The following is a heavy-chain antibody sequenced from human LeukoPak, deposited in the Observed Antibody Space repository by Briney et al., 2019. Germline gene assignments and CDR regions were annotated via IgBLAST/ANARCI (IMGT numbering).Heavy chain of an antibody. J-gene: IGHJ5*02. D-gene: IGHD2-2*01. CDR2: ISAYNGNT. CDR1: GYTFTSHG. CDR3: ARARGVVVPAARAGFWFDP. Sequence: ASVKVSCKASGYTFTSHGISWVRQAPGQGLEWMGWISAYNGNTNYAQKLQGRVTMTTDTSTSTAYMELRSLRSDDTAVYYCARARGVVVPAARAGFWFDPWGQGTLVTVSS. V-gene: IGHV1-18*01.